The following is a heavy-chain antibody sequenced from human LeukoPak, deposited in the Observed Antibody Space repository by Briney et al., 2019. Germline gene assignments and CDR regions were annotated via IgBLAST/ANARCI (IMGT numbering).Heavy chain of an antibody. CDR3: ARGGGYNWFGP. J-gene: IGHJ5*02. Sequence: SETLSLTCAVYGGSFSGYYWTWIRQPPGKGLEWIGEINHSGSTNYNPSLKSRVTISVDTSKNQFSPKLSSVTAADTAVHYCARGGGYNWFGPWGQGTLVTVSS. CDR2: INHSGST. V-gene: IGHV4-34*01. CDR1: GGSFSGYY.